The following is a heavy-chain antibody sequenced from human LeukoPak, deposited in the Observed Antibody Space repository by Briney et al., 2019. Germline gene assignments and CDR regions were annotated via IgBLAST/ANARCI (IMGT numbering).Heavy chain of an antibody. Sequence: PGGSLRLYCAASGFTFSSYAMSWVRQAPGKGLEWVSAISGSGGGTLYADSMKGRFTISRDNSKNTLYLQMNSLRAEDTAVYYCAKVQYYDFWSGYFQYADYHYYGMDVWGQGTTVTVTS. CDR2: ISGSGGGT. CDR3: AKVQYYDFWSGYFQYADYHYYGMDV. D-gene: IGHD3-3*01. CDR1: GFTFSSYA. J-gene: IGHJ6*02. V-gene: IGHV3-23*01.